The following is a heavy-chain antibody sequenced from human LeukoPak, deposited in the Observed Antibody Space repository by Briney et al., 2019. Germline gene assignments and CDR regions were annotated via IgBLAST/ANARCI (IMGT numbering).Heavy chain of an antibody. D-gene: IGHD3-16*01. CDR3: AKDGGAGQLLS. Sequence: PGRSLRLSCAASGFTFSNAMSWVRQAPGKGLEWVSGISDSGGNTYYADSVKGRFTISRDNSKNTLYLQMSSLKGEDTAVYYFAKDGGAGQLLSWSQGTLVTVSS. J-gene: IGHJ5*02. CDR2: ISDSGGNT. V-gene: IGHV3-23*01. CDR1: GFTFSNA.